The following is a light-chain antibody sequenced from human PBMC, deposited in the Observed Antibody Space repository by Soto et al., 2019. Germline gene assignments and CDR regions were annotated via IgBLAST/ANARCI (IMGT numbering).Light chain of an antibody. CDR2: GTS. Sequence: EIVLTQSPGTLSLSPGQRATLSCRASQSVSSTYLAWYQQKPDQAPRLLIYGTSIRATGIPDRFSGSGSGTDFTLTIRRLEPEDFAVYSCQQYGTSPYTFGQGTKLEIK. V-gene: IGKV3-20*01. CDR1: QSVSSTY. CDR3: QQYGTSPYT. J-gene: IGKJ2*01.